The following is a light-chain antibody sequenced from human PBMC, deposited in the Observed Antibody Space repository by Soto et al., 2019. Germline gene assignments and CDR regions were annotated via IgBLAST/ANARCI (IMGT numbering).Light chain of an antibody. V-gene: IGLV2-14*01. CDR1: SSDVGYYNF. J-gene: IGLJ1*01. Sequence: QSVLTQPASVSGSPGQSITISCTGTSSDVGYYNFVSWYQQHPGKAPKLIIYEVSNRPSGVSNRFSASKSGNTASLTISGLQAEDGADYHCSSYSGSTAFYVFGTGTKLTVL. CDR2: EVS. CDR3: SSYSGSTAFYV.